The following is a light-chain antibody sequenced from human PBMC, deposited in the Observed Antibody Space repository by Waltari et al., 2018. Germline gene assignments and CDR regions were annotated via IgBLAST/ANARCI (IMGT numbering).Light chain of an antibody. V-gene: IGLV6-57*02. CDR2: EDN. J-gene: IGLJ3*02. CDR3: QSYDSSNLNWV. Sequence: NFMLTQPHSVSESPGKTVTIPRTGSSGTTASTYVPWSQPRPGSAPTTVIYEDNPRPSGVPDRFSGSIDSSSNSASLTISGLKTEDEADYYCQSYDSSNLNWVFGGGTKLTVL. CDR1: SGTTASTY.